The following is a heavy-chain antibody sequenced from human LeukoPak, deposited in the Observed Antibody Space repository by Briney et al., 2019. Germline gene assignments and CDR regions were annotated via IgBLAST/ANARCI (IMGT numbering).Heavy chain of an antibody. CDR2: ISGGGGST. J-gene: IGHJ5*02. CDR1: GFTFSSYA. V-gene: IGHV3-23*01. CDR3: AKNGYCSGGSCYSGWFDP. D-gene: IGHD2-15*01. Sequence: PGGSLRLSCAASGFTFSSYAMSWVRQAPGKGLEWASPISGGGGSTYYADSVKGRFTISRDNSKNTLYLQMNSLRAEDTAVYYCAKNGYCSGGSCYSGWFDPWGQGTLVTVSS.